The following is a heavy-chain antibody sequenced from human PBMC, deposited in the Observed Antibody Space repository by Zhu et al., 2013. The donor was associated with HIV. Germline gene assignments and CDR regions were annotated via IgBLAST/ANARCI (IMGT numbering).Heavy chain of an antibody. D-gene: IGHD2-2*01. CDR3: AAYCSSTSCFPLFDP. J-gene: IGHJ5*02. Sequence: QVQLQESGPGLVKPSETLSLTCAVSGGSVTSGSYYWNWIRQSPGKGPEWIGYIYYSGVTKYNPSLKSRVTISLDTSKNQFSLKLSTVTAADTAVYYCAAYCSSTSCFPLFDPWGQGTLVTVSS. V-gene: IGHV4-61*01. CDR1: GGSVTSGSYY. CDR2: IYYSGVT.